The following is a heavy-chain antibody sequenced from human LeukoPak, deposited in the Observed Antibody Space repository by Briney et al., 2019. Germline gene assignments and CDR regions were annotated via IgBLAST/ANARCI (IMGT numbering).Heavy chain of an antibody. CDR3: ARKFLGSRGYYFDY. D-gene: IGHD3-10*01. V-gene: IGHV1-8*01. Sequence: ASVKVSCKASGYTFTSYDINWVRQATGQGLEWMGWTNPNTGNTGYAQKFQGRVTMTRDTSISTAYMELSSLRSDDTAVYYCARKFLGSRGYYFDYWGQGTLVTVSS. J-gene: IGHJ4*02. CDR2: TNPNTGNT. CDR1: GYTFTSYD.